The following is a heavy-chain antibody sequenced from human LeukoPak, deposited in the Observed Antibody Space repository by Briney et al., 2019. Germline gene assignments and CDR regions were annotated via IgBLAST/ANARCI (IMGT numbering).Heavy chain of an antibody. CDR2: ISYDGSNK. CDR1: GFTFSSYG. V-gene: IGHV3-30*18. D-gene: IGHD5-18*01. J-gene: IGHJ4*02. CDR3: AKLGQHDY. Sequence: GGSLRLSCAASGFTFSSYGMHWVRQAPGKGLEWVAVISYDGSNKYYADSVKGRFTISRDNSKNTLYLQMNSLRAEDTAVYYCAKLGQHDYWGQGTVVTVSS.